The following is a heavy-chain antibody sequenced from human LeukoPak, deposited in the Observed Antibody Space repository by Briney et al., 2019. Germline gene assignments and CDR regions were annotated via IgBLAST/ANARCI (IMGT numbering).Heavy chain of an antibody. CDR1: GGSFSGYY. Sequence: PSETLSLTCAVYGGSFSGYYWSWIRQPPGKGLEWTGYIYYSGSTNYNPSLKSRVTISVDTSKNQFSLKLSSVTAADTAIYYCARAVSGRFDYWGQGTLVPVSS. J-gene: IGHJ4*02. D-gene: IGHD6-19*01. CDR3: ARAVSGRFDY. V-gene: IGHV4-59*08. CDR2: IYYSGST.